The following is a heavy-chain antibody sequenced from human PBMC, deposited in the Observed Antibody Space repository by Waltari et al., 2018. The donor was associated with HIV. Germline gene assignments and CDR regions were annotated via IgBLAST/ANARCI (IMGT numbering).Heavy chain of an antibody. V-gene: IGHV1-46*01. CDR3: ARAIPDMYDNSSGFRGMDV. CDR1: GYTFTNFY. CDR2: INPSGGST. J-gene: IGHJ6*02. D-gene: IGHD1-1*01. Sequence: QVQLVQSGAAVKKPGASVKVSCKASGYTFTNFYMPWVRQAPGQGLEWMGIINPSGGSTTYAQKFQGRVSMTRDTSTSTVYMELSSLRSEDTAVYYCARAIPDMYDNSSGFRGMDVWGHGTTVTVSS.